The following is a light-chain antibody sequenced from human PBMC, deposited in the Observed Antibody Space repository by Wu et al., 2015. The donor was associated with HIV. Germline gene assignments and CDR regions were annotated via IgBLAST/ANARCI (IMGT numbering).Light chain of an antibody. V-gene: IGKV1-8*01. CDR2: AAS. CDR3: QQYSGHPS. J-gene: IGKJ3*01. CDR1: QNINND. Sequence: AIRMTQSPSSLSASTGDRVTITCRASQNINNDLAWYQQKPGKAPKLLIYAASTLQSGVPSRFSGSGSGTDFTLTISCLQSEDFATYYCQQYSGHPSFGPGTKVDIK.